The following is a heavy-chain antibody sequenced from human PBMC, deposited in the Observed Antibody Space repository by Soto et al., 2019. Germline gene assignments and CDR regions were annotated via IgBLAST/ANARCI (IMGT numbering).Heavy chain of an antibody. V-gene: IGHV1-2*04. J-gene: IGHJ6*02. D-gene: IGHD3-3*01. CDR3: ARDQRVWSGYTYYYYYGVDV. CDR1: GYTFTGYY. CDR2: INPNSGGT. Sequence: GASVKVSCKASGYTFTGYYMHCVRQAPGQVLEWMGWINPNSGGTNYAQKFQGWVTMTRDTSISTAYMELSRLRSDDTAVYYCARDQRVWSGYTYYYYYGVDVWGQGTTVTVSS.